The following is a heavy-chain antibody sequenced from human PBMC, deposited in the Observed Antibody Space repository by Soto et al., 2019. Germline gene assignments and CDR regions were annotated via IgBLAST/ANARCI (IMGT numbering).Heavy chain of an antibody. CDR2: IYYSGST. CDR3: ARWSSYYYYGMDV. D-gene: IGHD1-26*01. CDR1: GGSISSYY. J-gene: IGHJ6*02. V-gene: IGHV4-59*08. Sequence: SETLSLTCTVSGGSISSYYWSWIRQPPGKGLEWIGYIYYSGSTNYNPSLKSRLTISVDTSKNQFSLKLSSVTAADTAVYYCARWSSYYYYGMDVWGQGTTVTVSS.